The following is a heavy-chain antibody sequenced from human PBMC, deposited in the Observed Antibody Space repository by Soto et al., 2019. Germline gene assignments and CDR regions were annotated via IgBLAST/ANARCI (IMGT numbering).Heavy chain of an antibody. CDR3: ARHPGYYDVLTGYSTYYFDY. J-gene: IGHJ4*02. Sequence: PGGSLRLSCAASGFTFRNYNMNWVRQSPGKGLEWIGYIYYRGNTNYNPSLKSRVTISLDTSKNQISLKLNSVTAADTAVYYCARHPGYYDVLTGYSTYYFDYWGQGILVTVSS. CDR2: IYYRGNT. V-gene: IGHV4-59*08. CDR1: GFTFRNYN. D-gene: IGHD3-9*01.